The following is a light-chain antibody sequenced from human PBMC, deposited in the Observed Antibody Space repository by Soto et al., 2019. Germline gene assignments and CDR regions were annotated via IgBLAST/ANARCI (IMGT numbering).Light chain of an antibody. CDR2: GAS. CDR3: QHFVNSLTWT. CDR1: QSVINNY. J-gene: IGKJ1*01. Sequence: IVVTQSASTLSLYPGERAALSCRAIQSVINNYLAWYQQKPGQAPRLLIYGASSRATGVPDRFSGGGSGTDFTLTISRLEPEDFAVYYCQHFVNSLTWTFGQRTKVDIK. V-gene: IGKV3-20*01.